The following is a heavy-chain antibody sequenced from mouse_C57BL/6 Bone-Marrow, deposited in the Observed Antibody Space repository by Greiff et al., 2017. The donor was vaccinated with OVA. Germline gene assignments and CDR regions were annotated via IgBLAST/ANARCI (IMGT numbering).Heavy chain of an antibody. V-gene: IGHV2-2*01. Sequence: QVHVKQSGPGLVQPSQCLSITCTVSGFSLTSYGVHWVRQSPGKGLEWLGVIGSGGSTDYNAAFISRLSISKDNSKRQVFFKMNSLQADDTAIYYCASKGLGRGDYWGQGTSVTVSS. CDR1: GFSLTSYG. CDR3: ASKGLGRGDY. J-gene: IGHJ4*01. CDR2: IGSGGST. D-gene: IGHD3-1*01.